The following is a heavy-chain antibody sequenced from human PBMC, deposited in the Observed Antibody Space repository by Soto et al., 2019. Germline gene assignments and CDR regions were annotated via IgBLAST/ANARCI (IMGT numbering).Heavy chain of an antibody. CDR1: GGSISSGGYY. V-gene: IGHV4-31*03. Sequence: QVQLQESGPGLVNPSQTLSLTCTVSGGSISSGGYYWSWIRQHPGKGLEWIGYIYYTGSTYYNPSLTSRVTISVDTSKNQSSLKLSSVTAADTAVYYCARDLRFRGFYGMDVWGQGTTVTVSS. D-gene: IGHD3-10*01. J-gene: IGHJ6*02. CDR3: ARDLRFRGFYGMDV. CDR2: IYYTGST.